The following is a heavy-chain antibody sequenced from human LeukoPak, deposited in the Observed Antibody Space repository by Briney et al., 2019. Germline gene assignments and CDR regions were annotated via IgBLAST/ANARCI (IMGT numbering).Heavy chain of an antibody. CDR2: IYGDGRI. CDR3: ASRHCSGGGCYFAGADPFDY. CDR1: GFTVSSYY. J-gene: IGHJ4*02. Sequence: GGSLRLSCVASGFTVSSYYMIWVRQAPGKGLERVSVIYGDGRIRYADSVRGRFTISRDTSKNTLYLQMNSLRAEDTAVYYCASRHCSGGGCYFAGADPFDYWGQGTLVTVSS. D-gene: IGHD2-15*01. V-gene: IGHV3-53*01.